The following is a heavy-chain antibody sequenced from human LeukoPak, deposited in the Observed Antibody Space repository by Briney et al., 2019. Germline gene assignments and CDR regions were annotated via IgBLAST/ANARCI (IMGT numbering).Heavy chain of an antibody. V-gene: IGHV1-18*01. J-gene: IGHJ4*02. CDR1: GYAFTTYD. D-gene: IGHD3-16*02. CDR3: AREELPCVWGRYLPDY. CDR2: ISGYNGNT. Sequence: ASVKVSCTASGYAFTTYDISWVRQAPGQGLEWMGWISGYNGNTKYAQQVQGRVTMTTDTSTSTAYMELRSLKSDDTAVYYCAREELPCVWGRYLPDYWGQGTLVGVPS.